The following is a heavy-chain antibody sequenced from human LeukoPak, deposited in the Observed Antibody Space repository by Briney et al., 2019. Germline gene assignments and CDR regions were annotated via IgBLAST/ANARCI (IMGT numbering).Heavy chain of an antibody. J-gene: IGHJ4*02. CDR1: GFTFSSYW. CDR2: IKQDGSEK. V-gene: IGHV3-7*01. D-gene: IGHD3-22*01. CDR3: ARDLYYDSSGPYRY. Sequence: GGSLRLSCAASGFTFSSYWMSWVRQAPGKGLAWVANIKQDGSEKYYVDSVKGRFTISRDNAKNSLYLQMNSLRAEDTAVYYCARDLYYDSSGPYRYWGQGTLVTVSS.